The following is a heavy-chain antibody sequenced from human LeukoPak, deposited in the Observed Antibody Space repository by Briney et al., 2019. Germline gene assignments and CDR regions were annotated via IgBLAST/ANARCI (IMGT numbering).Heavy chain of an antibody. Sequence: GGSLRLSCAASGFTFSNAWMSWIRQAPGKGLEWVSCISSSGDIIYYADSVKGRFTISRDHAKNSLYLQMNSLRAEDTAVYYCARNLDIWGQGTLVTVSS. CDR1: GFTFSNAW. CDR2: ISSSGDII. D-gene: IGHD1-1*01. J-gene: IGHJ4*02. V-gene: IGHV3-11*04. CDR3: ARNLDI.